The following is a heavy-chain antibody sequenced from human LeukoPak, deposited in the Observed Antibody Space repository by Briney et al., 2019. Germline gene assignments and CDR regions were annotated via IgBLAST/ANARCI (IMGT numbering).Heavy chain of an antibody. D-gene: IGHD3-22*01. J-gene: IGHJ4*02. Sequence: SVKVSCKASGGTFSSYAISWVRQAPGQGLEWMGRIIPILGIANYAQKFQGRVTITADKSTSTAYMELSSLRSKDTAVYYCARVYYDSSGYSYYFDYWGQGTLVTVSS. CDR3: ARVYYDSSGYSYYFDY. V-gene: IGHV1-69*04. CDR1: GGTFSSYA. CDR2: IIPILGIA.